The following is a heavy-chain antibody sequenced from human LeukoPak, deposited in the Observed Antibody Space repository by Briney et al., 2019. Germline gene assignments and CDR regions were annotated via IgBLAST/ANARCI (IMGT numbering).Heavy chain of an antibody. CDR2: MNYGGTS. CDR3: ARRHSSCGDYVDFDY. CDR1: GYSTRSAYY. D-gene: IGHD4-17*01. Sequence: SETLSLTCTVSGYSTRSAYYWGWIRQPPGKGLEWIGSMNYGGTSHYNPSLKSRVTISVDTSKKHFSLKLSSVTAADTAVYYRARRHSSCGDYVDFDYWGQGTLVTVSS. J-gene: IGHJ4*02. V-gene: IGHV4-38-2*02.